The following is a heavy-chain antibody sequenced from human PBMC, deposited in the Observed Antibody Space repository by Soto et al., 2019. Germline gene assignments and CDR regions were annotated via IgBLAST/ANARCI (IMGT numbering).Heavy chain of an antibody. V-gene: IGHV1-24*01. CDR2: FDPEDGET. Sequence: ASVKVSCKVSGYTLTELSMHWVRQAPGKGLEWMGGFDPEDGETIYAQKFQGRVTMTEDTSTDTAYMELSSLRSEDTAVYYCATAKSVAGPVYYLDYWGQGTLVTVSS. CDR3: ATAKSVAGPVYYLDY. J-gene: IGHJ4*02. CDR1: GYTLTELS. D-gene: IGHD6-19*01.